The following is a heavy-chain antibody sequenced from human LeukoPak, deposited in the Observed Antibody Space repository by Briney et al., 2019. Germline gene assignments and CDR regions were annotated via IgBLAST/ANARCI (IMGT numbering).Heavy chain of an antibody. CDR1: RGSISNYY. D-gene: IGHD5-12*01. CDR3: ARSQYSEYDYEL. CDR2: LYYSGST. J-gene: IGHJ4*02. Sequence: SETLSLTCTVSRGSISNYYWSWIRQPPGKGLEWIGYLYYSGSTDYNPSLKSRVTISVDTSKNQFSLKLKSVTAADTAVYYCARSQYSEYDYELWGQGTLVTVSS. V-gene: IGHV4-59*01.